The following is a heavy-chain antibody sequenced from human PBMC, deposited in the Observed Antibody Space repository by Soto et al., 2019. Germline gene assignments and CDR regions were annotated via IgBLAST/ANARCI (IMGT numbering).Heavy chain of an antibody. CDR3: ARKSIAAAGRAGYYYGMDV. Sequence: ASVKVSCKASGYTFTSYDINWVRQATGQGLEWMGWMNPNSGNTGYAQKFQGRVTMTRNTSISTAYMELSSLRSEDTAVYYCARKSIAAAGRAGYYYGMDVWGQGTTVTVSS. CDR1: GYTFTSYD. J-gene: IGHJ6*02. D-gene: IGHD6-13*01. CDR2: MNPNSGNT. V-gene: IGHV1-8*01.